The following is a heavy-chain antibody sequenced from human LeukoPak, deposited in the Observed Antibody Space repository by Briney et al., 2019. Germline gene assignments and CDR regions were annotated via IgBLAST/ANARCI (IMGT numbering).Heavy chain of an antibody. Sequence: SQTLSLTCTVSGGSISSGDYYWSWIRQPPGKGLEWIGYTYYSGSTYYNPSLKSRVTISVDTSKNQFSLKLSSVTAADTAVYYCASYYYGSGSSNFDYWGQGTLVTVSS. CDR1: GGSISSGDYY. D-gene: IGHD3-10*01. J-gene: IGHJ4*02. CDR3: ASYYYGSGSSNFDY. CDR2: TYYSGST. V-gene: IGHV4-30-4*01.